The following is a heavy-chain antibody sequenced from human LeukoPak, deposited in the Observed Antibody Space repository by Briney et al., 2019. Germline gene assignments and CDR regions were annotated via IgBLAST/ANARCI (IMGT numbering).Heavy chain of an antibody. CDR1: GFTFSSYS. CDR2: ISSSTSYI. D-gene: IGHD3-10*01. J-gene: IGHJ4*02. CDR3: ARAGGSPVSHSDY. V-gene: IGHV3-21*01. Sequence: GGSLRLSCAASGFTFSSYSMNWIRQAPGKGLEWVSSISSSTSYIYYADSVKGRFTISKDNAKNSLYLQMNGLRAEDQAVYYCARAGGSPVSHSDYWGQGTLVTVSS.